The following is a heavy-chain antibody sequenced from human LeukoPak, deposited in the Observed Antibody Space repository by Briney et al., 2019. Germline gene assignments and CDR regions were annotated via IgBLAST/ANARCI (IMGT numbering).Heavy chain of an antibody. D-gene: IGHD6-13*01. CDR3: ANLKAAAGTNWFDP. J-gene: IGHJ5*02. CDR1: GASISSRSYY. V-gene: IGHV4-39*01. Sequence: KSSETLSLTCTVSGASISSRSYYWGWIRQPPGKGLEWIGSINYSGSTSYNPSLKSRVTISVDTSKNQFSLKLSFVTAADTAVYYCANLKAAAGTNWFDPWGQGTLVTVSS. CDR2: INYSGST.